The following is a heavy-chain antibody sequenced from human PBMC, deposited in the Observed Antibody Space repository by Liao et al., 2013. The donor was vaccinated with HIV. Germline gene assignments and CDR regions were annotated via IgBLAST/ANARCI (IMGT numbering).Heavy chain of an antibody. Sequence: QLQLQESGPGLVRPSETLSLTCTVSGGSISSYYWGWIRQPPGKGLEWIGSIYYSGSTYYNPSLKSRVTISVDTSKNQFSLKLSSVTAADTAVYYCARDYREYCSSTSCYGRAYFQDWGQGTLVTVSS. J-gene: IGHJ1*01. V-gene: IGHV4-39*07. CDR1: GGSISSYY. D-gene: IGHD2-2*01. CDR2: IYYSGST. CDR3: ARDYREYCSSTSCYGRAYFQD.